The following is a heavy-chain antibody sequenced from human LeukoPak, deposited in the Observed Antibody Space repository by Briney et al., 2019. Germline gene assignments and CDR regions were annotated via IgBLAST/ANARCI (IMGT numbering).Heavy chain of an antibody. V-gene: IGHV3-74*01. J-gene: IGHJ5*02. Sequence: GGSLRLSCAASGFTFSSYWMHWVRQAQGKGLVWVSRINSDASSTSYSASLKGPFTISRDNAKNTRYLQMNSLRAEDTAVYYCARDGQDIVVVVAATPCGWFDPWGQGTLVTVSS. CDR3: ARDGQDIVVVVAATPCGWFDP. CDR1: GFTFSSYW. CDR2: INSDASST. D-gene: IGHD2-15*01.